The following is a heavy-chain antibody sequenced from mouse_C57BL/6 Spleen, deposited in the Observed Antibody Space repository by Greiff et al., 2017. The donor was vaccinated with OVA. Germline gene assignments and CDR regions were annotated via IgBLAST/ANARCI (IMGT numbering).Heavy chain of an antibody. CDR1: GYSITSGYY. D-gene: IGHD2-4*01. J-gene: IGHJ2*01. V-gene: IGHV3-6*01. CDR2: ISYDGSN. CDR3: ARGDYDYDRGFDY. Sequence: DVQLQESGPGLVKPSQSLSLTCSVTGYSITSGYYWNWIRQFPGNKLEWMGYISYDGSNNYNPSLKNRISITRDTSKNQFFLKLNSVTTEDTATYYCARGDYDYDRGFDYWGQGTTLTVSS.